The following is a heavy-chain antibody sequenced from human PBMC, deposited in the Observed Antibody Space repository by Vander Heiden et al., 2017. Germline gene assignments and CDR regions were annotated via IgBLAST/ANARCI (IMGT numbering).Heavy chain of an antibody. Sequence: VQLLVSGRGFVLPWGSFSLPFFSSRFTFTPYWLSWVRQAPGKGLEWVANIKQDGSEKYYVDPVKGRFTIYRDNAKNSLYLQMNSLRAEDTAVYYCARVKVPGDWFDPWGQGTLVTVSS. V-gene: IGHV3-7*01. CDR2: IKQDGSEK. CDR1: RFTFTPYW. D-gene: IGHD1-1*01. CDR3: ARVKVPGDWFDP. J-gene: IGHJ5*02.